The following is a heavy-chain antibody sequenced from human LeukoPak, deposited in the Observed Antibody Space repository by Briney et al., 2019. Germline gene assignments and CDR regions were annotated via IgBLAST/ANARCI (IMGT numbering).Heavy chain of an antibody. D-gene: IGHD3-22*01. V-gene: IGHV5-51*01. J-gene: IGHJ5*02. CDR1: GYRFTSYW. Sequence: GESLQISFKGSGYRFTSYWIGWVRQLPGKGLEWMGIIYPGDSDTRYSPSFQGQVTISADKSISTAYLQWSSLKASDTAMYYCARQSGGGGYYYDSSGSLWFDPWGQGTLVTVSS. CDR3: ARQSGGGGYYYDSSGSLWFDP. CDR2: IYPGDSDT.